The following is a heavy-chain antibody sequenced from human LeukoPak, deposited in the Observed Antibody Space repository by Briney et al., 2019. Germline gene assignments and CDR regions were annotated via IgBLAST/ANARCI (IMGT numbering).Heavy chain of an antibody. CDR3: ARDNKWFGELLNYGVDYYYYGMDV. V-gene: IGHV1-69*04. CDR2: IIPTLGIA. J-gene: IGHJ6*02. D-gene: IGHD3-10*01. CDR1: GGTFSSYA. Sequence: ASVKVSCKASGGTFSSYAISWVRQAPGQGLEWMGRIIPTLGIANYAQKFQGRVTITADKSTSTAYMELSSLRSEDTAVYYCARDNKWFGELLNYGVDYYYYGMDVWGQGTTVTVSS.